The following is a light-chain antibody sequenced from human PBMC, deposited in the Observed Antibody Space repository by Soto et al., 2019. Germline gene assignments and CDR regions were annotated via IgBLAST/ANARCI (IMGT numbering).Light chain of an antibody. J-gene: IGKJ1*01. CDR3: QHYGNSLWT. Sequence: EVVLTQSPGTLSLSPGERATLSCRASQSVRSMYLAWYQQKPGQDPRLLIYDASSRATDIPERFSGSGSGTDFTLTISRLEPEDFAIYYCQHYGNSLWTFGQGTKVDIK. CDR2: DAS. V-gene: IGKV3-20*01. CDR1: QSVRSMY.